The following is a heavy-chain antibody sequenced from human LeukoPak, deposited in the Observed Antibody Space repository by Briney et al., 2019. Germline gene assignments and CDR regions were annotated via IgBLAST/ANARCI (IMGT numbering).Heavy chain of an antibody. CDR3: ASGSSSVGY. D-gene: IGHD6-6*01. J-gene: IGHJ4*02. Sequence: PGGSLRLSCAASGFIFSDYYMSWIRQTPGKGLEWISYISYTYSDIYYADSVRGRFTISRDNGKNSLYLQMSDLRAEDTAVYYCASGSSSVGYWGQGTRVTVSS. CDR1: GFIFSDYY. CDR2: ISYTYSDI. V-gene: IGHV3-11*01.